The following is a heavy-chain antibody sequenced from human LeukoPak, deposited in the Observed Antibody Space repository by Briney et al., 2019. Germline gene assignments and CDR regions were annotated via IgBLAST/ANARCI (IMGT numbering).Heavy chain of an antibody. D-gene: IGHD3-3*01. J-gene: IGHJ6*02. CDR2: IYYSGST. Sequence: PSETLSLTCTVSGGSISSYYWSWIRQPPGKGLEWTGYIYYSGSTNYNPSLKSRVTISVDTSKNQFSLKLSSVTAADTAVYYCAIGFAYGMDVWGQGTTVTVSS. V-gene: IGHV4-59*01. CDR1: GGSISSYY. CDR3: AIGFAYGMDV.